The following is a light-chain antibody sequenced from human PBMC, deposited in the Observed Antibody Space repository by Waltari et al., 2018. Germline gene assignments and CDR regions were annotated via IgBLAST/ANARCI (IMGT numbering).Light chain of an antibody. CDR2: EVT. Sequence: QSALTQPPSASGSPGQSVTISCTGTSSDVGGDNSVSWYQQHPGKAPKLMIYEVTKRPSGVPDRFSGSKSGNTASLTVSGLQAEDEAGYYCSSYAGSNKYVLFGGGTKLTVL. J-gene: IGLJ2*01. CDR1: SSDVGGDNS. V-gene: IGLV2-8*01. CDR3: SSYAGSNKYVL.